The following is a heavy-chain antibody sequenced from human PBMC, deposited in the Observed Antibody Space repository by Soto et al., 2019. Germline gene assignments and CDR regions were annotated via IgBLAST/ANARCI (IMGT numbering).Heavy chain of an antibody. V-gene: IGHV3-23*01. CDR3: ARGGWGSYFSLFDP. J-gene: IGHJ5*02. D-gene: IGHD3-16*01. CDR1: GFTFSSYT. CDR2: ISSPDGNT. Sequence: EVQLLESGGGLVQPGGSLRVSCAASGFTFSSYTMSWVRQAPGKGLEWVSGISSPDGNTLYADSVKGRFTISRDNSKNTLYLQMNSLRVDDTAVYYSARGGWGSYFSLFDPWGQGTLVTGSS.